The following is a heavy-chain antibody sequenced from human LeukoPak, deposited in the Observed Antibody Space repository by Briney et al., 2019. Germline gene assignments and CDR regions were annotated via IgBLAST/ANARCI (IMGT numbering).Heavy chain of an antibody. CDR1: GCTFSSYA. Sequence: SVKASCKASGCTFSSYAMSWVRPAPGQGLEWMGRIIPILGIANYAQKFKGRSTITADKPTSAAYIELSSLRSQMMTVYTSARGAVVVPAGGYGNWFDPWGQGTLVTVSS. CDR3: ARGAVVVPAGGYGNWFDP. J-gene: IGHJ5*02. V-gene: IGHV1-69*04. CDR2: IIPILGIA. D-gene: IGHD2-2*01.